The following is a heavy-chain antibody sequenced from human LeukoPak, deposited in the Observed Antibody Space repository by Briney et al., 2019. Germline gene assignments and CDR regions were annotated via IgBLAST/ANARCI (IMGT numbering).Heavy chain of an antibody. D-gene: IGHD4-17*01. Sequence: PSETLSLTCAVYGGSFSGYYWSWIRQPPGKGLEWIGEINHSGSTNYNPSLKSRVTISVDTSKNQFSLKLSSVTAADTAVYYCARHRTTTVTKGFDYWGQGTLVTVSS. V-gene: IGHV4-34*01. J-gene: IGHJ4*02. CDR1: GGSFSGYY. CDR3: ARHRTTTVTKGFDY. CDR2: INHSGST.